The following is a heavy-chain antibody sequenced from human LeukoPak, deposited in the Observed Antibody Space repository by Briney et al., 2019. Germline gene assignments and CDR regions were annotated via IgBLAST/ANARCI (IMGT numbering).Heavy chain of an antibody. CDR1: GYTFTGYY. CDR2: INPNSGGT. Sequence: ASVKVSCKASGYTFTGYYMHWVRQAPGQGLEWMGWINPNSGGTNYAQKFQGRVTMTRDTSINTAYMELSRLESDDSAVYYCAREGAGRTDYWGQGTLVTVSS. D-gene: IGHD1/OR15-1a*01. V-gene: IGHV1-2*02. J-gene: IGHJ4*02. CDR3: AREGAGRTDY.